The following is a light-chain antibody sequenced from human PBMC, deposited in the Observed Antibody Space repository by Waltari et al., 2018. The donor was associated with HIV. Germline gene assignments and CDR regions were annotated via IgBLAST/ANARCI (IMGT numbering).Light chain of an antibody. Sequence: SYDLTQPLSVSVALGQTAMITCGGNNIGSQKVTWYQQKPGQAPVLVLYRDNNRPSGIPERFSGSNSGNTATLTISRAQAEDEADYYCQVWDKFGGGTKLTVL. J-gene: IGLJ2*01. CDR3: QVWDK. CDR1: NIGSQK. CDR2: RDN. V-gene: IGLV3-9*01.